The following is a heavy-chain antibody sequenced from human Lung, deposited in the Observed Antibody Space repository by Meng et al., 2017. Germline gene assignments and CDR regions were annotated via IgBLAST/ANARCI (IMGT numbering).Heavy chain of an antibody. Sequence: QGQLVRSGAEVKKPGASVKVSCKASGSTFPDYWLHWVRRAPGQGLEWMGRINPKSGDTHYAQRFQGRVTMTGDTSISTAYMELSGLRSDDTAMYYCARDEDISAAGKLFGDYWGQGTLVTVSS. CDR3: ARDEDISAAGKLFGDY. CDR1: GSTFPDYW. V-gene: IGHV1-2*06. CDR2: INPKSGDT. J-gene: IGHJ4*02. D-gene: IGHD6-25*01.